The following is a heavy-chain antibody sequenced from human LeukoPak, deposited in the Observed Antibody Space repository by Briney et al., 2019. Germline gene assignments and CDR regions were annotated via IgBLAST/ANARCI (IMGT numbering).Heavy chain of an antibody. J-gene: IGHJ4*02. Sequence: GGSLRLSCAASGFTFSTYSVNWVRQAPGKGLEWVPSISDSSSYIYYADSVKGRFTISRDDAKNSLYLQMNSLRAEDTAVYYCGRRFFSRGYYRIDYWGQGSLVTVSS. CDR2: ISDSSSYI. V-gene: IGHV3-21*01. CDR3: GRRFFSRGYYRIDY. CDR1: GFTFSTYS. D-gene: IGHD1-26*01.